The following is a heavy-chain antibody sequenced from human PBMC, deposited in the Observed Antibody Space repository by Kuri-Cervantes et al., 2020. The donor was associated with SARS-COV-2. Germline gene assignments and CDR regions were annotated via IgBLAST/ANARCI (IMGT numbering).Heavy chain of an antibody. CDR3: ARDLTIDYYDSSGYSH. CDR1: GFTFSSYA. Sequence: GESLKISCAASGFTFSSYAMHWVRQAPGKGLEWVAVISNDGNKYYADSVKGRFTISRDNSENTIHLQMNSLRAEDTAVYYCARDLTIDYYDSSGYSHWGQGTLVTVSS. V-gene: IGHV3-30*04. J-gene: IGHJ4*02. D-gene: IGHD3-22*01. CDR2: ISNDGNK.